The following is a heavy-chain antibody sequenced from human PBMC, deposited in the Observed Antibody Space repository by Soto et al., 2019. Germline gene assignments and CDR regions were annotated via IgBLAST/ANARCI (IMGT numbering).Heavy chain of an antibody. V-gene: IGHV3-66*01. CDR2: IYSGGST. CDR1: GFTVSSNY. D-gene: IGHD3-10*01. Sequence: GGSLRLSCAASGFTVSSNYMSWVRQAPGKGLEWVSVIYSGGSTYYADSVKGRFTISRDNSKNTLYLQMNSLRAEDTAVYYCARDGTEMGGYYDAFDIWGQGTMVTVSS. J-gene: IGHJ3*02. CDR3: ARDGTEMGGYYDAFDI.